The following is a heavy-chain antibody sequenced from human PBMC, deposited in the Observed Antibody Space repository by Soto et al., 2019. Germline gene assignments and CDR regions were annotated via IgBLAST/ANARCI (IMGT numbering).Heavy chain of an antibody. CDR1: GFTFSSYG. V-gene: IGHV3-23*01. D-gene: IGHD4-17*01. Sequence: GGSLRLSCAASGFTFSSYGMTWVRQAPGKGLEWVSSITGSGGSTYYADSVKGRLTISRDNSKNTLYLQMNSLRAEDTAVYYCAKDYGSAFNIWGQGTMVTVSS. CDR3: AKDYGSAFNI. CDR2: ITGSGGST. J-gene: IGHJ3*02.